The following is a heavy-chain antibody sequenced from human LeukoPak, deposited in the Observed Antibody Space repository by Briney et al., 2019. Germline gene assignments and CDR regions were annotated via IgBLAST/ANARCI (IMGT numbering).Heavy chain of an antibody. D-gene: IGHD6-6*01. CDR2: IRSDGDD. CDR1: GFTFSSDP. CDR3: VRDVHWAFDM. Sequence: GGSLRLSCAASGFTFSSDPMNWVRQAPGKGLEWISNIRSDGDDFYADTVKGRFTISRDNAKNSLYLQMNSLKEEDTAVYYCVRDVHWAFDMWGQGIMVTVSS. J-gene: IGHJ3*02. V-gene: IGHV3-48*02.